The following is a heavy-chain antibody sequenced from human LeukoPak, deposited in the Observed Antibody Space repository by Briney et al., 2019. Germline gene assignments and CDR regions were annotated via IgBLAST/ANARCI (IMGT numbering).Heavy chain of an antibody. CDR3: ARVWFGELLHDY. D-gene: IGHD3-10*01. V-gene: IGHV1-18*01. CDR2: ISAYNGNT. J-gene: IGHJ4*02. CDR1: GYTFTSYG. Sequence: ASAKVSCKASGYTFTSYGISWVRQAPGQGLEWMGWISAYNGNTNYAQKLQGRVTMTTDTSTSTAYMELRSLRSDDTAVYYCARVWFGELLHDYWGQGTLVTVSS.